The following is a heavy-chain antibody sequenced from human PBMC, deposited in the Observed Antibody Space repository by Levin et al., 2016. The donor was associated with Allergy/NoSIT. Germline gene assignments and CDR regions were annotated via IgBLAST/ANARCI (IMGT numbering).Heavy chain of an antibody. J-gene: IGHJ4*02. CDR3: AKGREIAVVDY. Sequence: WIRQPPGKGLEWVSLISGSGGSTYYADSVKGRFTFSRDNSKNTLYLQMNSLRAEDTAVYYCAKGREIAVVDYWGQGTLVTVSS. D-gene: IGHD6-19*01. CDR2: ISGSGGST. V-gene: IGHV3-23*01.